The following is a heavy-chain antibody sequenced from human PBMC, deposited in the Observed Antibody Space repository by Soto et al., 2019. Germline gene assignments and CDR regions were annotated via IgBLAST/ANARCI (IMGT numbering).Heavy chain of an antibody. V-gene: IGHV4-39*01. D-gene: IGHD5-12*01. CDR2: IYYSGST. CDR1: GGSISSSSYY. Sequence: QLQLQESGPGLVKPSETLSLTCTVSGGSISSSSYYWGWIRQPPGKGLEWIGSIYYSGSTYYNPSLKSRVTISVDTSKNQFSLKLSSVTAADTAVYYCARNVDIAYYFDYWGQGTLVTVSS. CDR3: ARNVDIAYYFDY. J-gene: IGHJ4*02.